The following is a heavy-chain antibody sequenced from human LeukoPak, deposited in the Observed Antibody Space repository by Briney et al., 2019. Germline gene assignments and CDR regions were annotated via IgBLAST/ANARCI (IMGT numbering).Heavy chain of an antibody. Sequence: PGGSLRLSCAASGFTFSSYDMNWVRQAPGKGLEWVSVIYSGGSTYYADSVKGRFTISRDNSKNTLYLQMNSLRAEDTAVYYCASGYQLLWRYFDYWGQGTLVTVSS. J-gene: IGHJ4*02. CDR2: IYSGGST. V-gene: IGHV3-53*01. D-gene: IGHD2-2*01. CDR1: GFTFSSYD. CDR3: ASGYQLLWRYFDY.